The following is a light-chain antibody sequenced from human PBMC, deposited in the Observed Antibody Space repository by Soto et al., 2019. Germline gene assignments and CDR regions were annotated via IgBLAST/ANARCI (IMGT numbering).Light chain of an antibody. CDR1: SSDIGGCNC. J-gene: IGLJ2*01. CDR3: SSYTSSSTVV. CDR2: EGS. V-gene: IGLV2-14*01. Sequence: QSALTQPASVSGSPGQSITISCTGTSSDIGGCNCVSWYQQHPGKVPKLMIYEGSKRPSGVSNRFSGSKSGNTASLTIFGLQAEDEADYYCSSYTSSSTVVFGGGTQLTV.